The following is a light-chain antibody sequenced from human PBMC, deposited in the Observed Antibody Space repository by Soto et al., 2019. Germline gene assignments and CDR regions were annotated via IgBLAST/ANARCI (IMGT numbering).Light chain of an antibody. CDR1: QSVTTN. V-gene: IGKV3-20*01. Sequence: EILMSQSPSTLAVSPGERATLSCRASQSVTTNLAWYQQKPGQAPRLLIYGASSRATGIPDRFSGSGSGTDFTLTISRLEPEDFAVYYCQQYGSSPSITFGQGTRLEI. J-gene: IGKJ5*01. CDR3: QQYGSSPSIT. CDR2: GAS.